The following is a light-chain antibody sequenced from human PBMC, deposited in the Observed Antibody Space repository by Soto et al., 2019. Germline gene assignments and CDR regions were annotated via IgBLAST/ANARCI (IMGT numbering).Light chain of an antibody. CDR1: SRDVCGYNY. CDR3: SSYTRSSTSYV. J-gene: IGLJ1*01. CDR2: EVS. Sequence: QSVLTQPASVSGSPGQSITISCTVTSRDVCGYNYVSWYQQHPGKSPKRRIYEVSNRPSRVSNRFSGSKSGNTASLTISGLQAEDEADYYCSSYTRSSTSYVFGTGTKVTVL. V-gene: IGLV2-14*01.